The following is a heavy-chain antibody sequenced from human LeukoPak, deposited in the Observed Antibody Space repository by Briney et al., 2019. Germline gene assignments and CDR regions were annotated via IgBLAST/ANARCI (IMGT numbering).Heavy chain of an antibody. J-gene: IGHJ4*02. CDR3: AKHQRRGYDSPSHS. CDR1: GFTFSIYA. CDR2: ISGSVDST. V-gene: IGHV3-23*01. D-gene: IGHD5-12*01. Sequence: GGSLRLSCVASGFTFSIYAMHWVRQAPGKGLEWVSTISGSVDSTYYADSVKGRFTISRDSSKNTLFLQMNSLSAEDTAIYYCAKHQRRGYDSPSHSWGQGTLVTVSS.